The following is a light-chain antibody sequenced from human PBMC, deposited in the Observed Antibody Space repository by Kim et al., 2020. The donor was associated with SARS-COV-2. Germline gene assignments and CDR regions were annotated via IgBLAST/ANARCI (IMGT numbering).Light chain of an antibody. J-gene: IGKJ2*01. Sequence: SASVGDRVTITCRATESIGDWLAWYQQKPGKPPNRLIYKASNLESGVPSRFSGSGSGTEFTLTINSLQPEDFATYYCQQYHSHSYAFGQGTKLEIK. CDR3: QQYHSHSYA. V-gene: IGKV1-5*03. CDR1: ESIGDW. CDR2: KAS.